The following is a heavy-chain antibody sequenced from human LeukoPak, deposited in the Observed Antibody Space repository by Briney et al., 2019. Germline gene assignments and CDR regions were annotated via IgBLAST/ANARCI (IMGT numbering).Heavy chain of an antibody. CDR3: ARREFGQALDY. CDR2: IYYSGST. CDR1: GGSISSYY. D-gene: IGHD3-10*01. Sequence: SETLSLTCTVSGGSISSYYWSWIRQPPVKGLEWIGYIYYSGSTNYNPSLKSRVTISVDTSKNQFSLKLSSVTAADTAVYYCARREFGQALDYWGQGTLVTVSS. J-gene: IGHJ4*02. V-gene: IGHV4-59*08.